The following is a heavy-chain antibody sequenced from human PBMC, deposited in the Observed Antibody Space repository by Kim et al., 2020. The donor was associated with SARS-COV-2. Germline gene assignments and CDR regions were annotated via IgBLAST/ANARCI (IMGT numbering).Heavy chain of an antibody. V-gene: IGHV6-1*01. J-gene: IGHJ3*02. Sequence: YAVSVKSRITINPDTSKNQFSLQLNSVTPEDTAVYYCARDYDSSGCAFDIWGQGTMVSVSS. CDR3: ARDYDSSGCAFDI. D-gene: IGHD3-22*01.